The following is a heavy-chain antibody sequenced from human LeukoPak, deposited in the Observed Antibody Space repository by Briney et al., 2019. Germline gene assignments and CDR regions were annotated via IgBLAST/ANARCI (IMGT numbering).Heavy chain of an antibody. Sequence: GGSLRLSCAASGFTFSNYWMNWVRQAPGKGLEWVANIKQDGSETYYVDSVKSRFTISRDNTKNSLSLQMNSLRAEDTGVYYCASFIGDYWGQGILVTVSS. CDR1: GFTFSNYW. J-gene: IGHJ4*02. V-gene: IGHV3-7*01. CDR2: IKQDGSET. CDR3: ASFIGDY.